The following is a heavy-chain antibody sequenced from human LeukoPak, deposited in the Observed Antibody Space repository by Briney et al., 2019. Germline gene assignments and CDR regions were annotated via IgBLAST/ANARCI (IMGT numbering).Heavy chain of an antibody. D-gene: IGHD6-13*01. CDR3: ARETYSSSWYGNYYFDY. CDR1: GGSISSGDYY. J-gene: IGHJ4*02. V-gene: IGHV4-39*07. Sequence: SETLSLTCTVSGGSISSGDYYWSWIRQPPGKGLEWIGSIYYSGSTNYNPSLKSRVTISVDTSKNQFSLKLSSVTAADTAVYYCARETYSSSWYGNYYFDYWGQGTLVTVSS. CDR2: IYYSGST.